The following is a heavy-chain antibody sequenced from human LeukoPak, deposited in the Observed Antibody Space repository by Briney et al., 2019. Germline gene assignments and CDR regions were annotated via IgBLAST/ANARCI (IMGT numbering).Heavy chain of an antibody. CDR3: ASYNYYDSSGYPDY. D-gene: IGHD3-22*01. V-gene: IGHV3-15*01. J-gene: IGHJ4*02. CDR1: GFTFTSAW. CDR2: IKSKADGETI. Sequence: GGSLRLSCAASGFTFTSAWMSWVRQSPGKGLEWVGRIKSKADGETIDYAAPVKGRFTISRDNAKNSLYLQMNSLRAEDTAVYYCASYNYYDSSGYPDYWGQGTLVTVSS.